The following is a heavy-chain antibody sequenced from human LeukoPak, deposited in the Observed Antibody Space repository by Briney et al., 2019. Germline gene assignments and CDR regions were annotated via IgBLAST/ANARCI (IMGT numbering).Heavy chain of an antibody. CDR1: GGSITNTNYY. Sequence: SSETLSLTCTVSGGSITNTNYYWAWIRQPPGEGLEWIGSVYHSGITYYTPSLKSRVSISVDTSKNQFSLKVTSVTAADTAVYYCARVPDILTGYLFDYWGQGTLVTVSS. CDR2: VYHSGIT. CDR3: ARVPDILTGYLFDY. D-gene: IGHD3-9*01. V-gene: IGHV4-39*07. J-gene: IGHJ4*02.